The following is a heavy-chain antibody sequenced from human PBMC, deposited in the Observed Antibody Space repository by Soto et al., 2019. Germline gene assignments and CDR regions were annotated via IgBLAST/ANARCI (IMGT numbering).Heavy chain of an antibody. J-gene: IGHJ4*02. D-gene: IGHD6-19*01. V-gene: IGHV3-23*01. Sequence: EVQLLESGGDLVQPGGSLRLSCAASGFTFSSCAMHWVRQAPGRGLEWVSIISGSGGTTYYTDSVKGRFTISRDNSNNTLHLQMHSLRAEDTAVYYCAKGVRGSSGWSFDYWGQGTLVAVSS. CDR1: GFTFSSCA. CDR2: ISGSGGTT. CDR3: AKGVRGSSGWSFDY.